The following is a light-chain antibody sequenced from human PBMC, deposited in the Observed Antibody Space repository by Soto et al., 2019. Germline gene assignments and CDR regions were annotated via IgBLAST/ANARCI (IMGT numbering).Light chain of an antibody. CDR3: ATWDVSLSAVV. Sequence: QSVLTQPPSASGPPGQRVTISCSGSDSNIGTNTVNWYQHLPGTAPKVLIFNINQRPSGVADRFSGSKSGTSASLAISGLQSEDEAIYYCATWDVSLSAVVFGGGTKVTVL. V-gene: IGLV1-44*01. CDR2: NIN. CDR1: DSNIGTNT. J-gene: IGLJ2*01.